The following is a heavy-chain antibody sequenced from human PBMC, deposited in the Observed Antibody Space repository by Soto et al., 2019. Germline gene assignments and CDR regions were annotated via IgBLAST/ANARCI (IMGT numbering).Heavy chain of an antibody. CDR1: GGSISSSSYH. V-gene: IGHV4-39*01. D-gene: IGHD3-3*01. CDR2: IYYSGST. Sequence: NPSETLSLTCTVSGGSISSSSYHWGWIRQPPGKGLEWIGSIYYSGSTYYNPSLKSRVTISVDTSKNQFALKLSSVTAADTAVYYCARHLLSYYDFWSGYYTGYGMDVWGQGTTVTVSS. CDR3: ARHLLSYYDFWSGYYTGYGMDV. J-gene: IGHJ6*02.